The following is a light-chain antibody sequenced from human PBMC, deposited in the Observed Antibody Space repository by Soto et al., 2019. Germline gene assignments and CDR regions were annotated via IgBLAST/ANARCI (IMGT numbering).Light chain of an antibody. J-gene: IGKJ1*01. CDR3: QQYGSS. Sequence: EIVLTQSPATLSVSQGERATLSCRASQSVSTNLAWYQQKPAQGPRLLIYGASGRATGIPDRFSGSGSGTAFTLTIRGLEPEDFAEYHCQQYGSSLGQGTKVDIK. CDR2: GAS. CDR1: QSVSTN. V-gene: IGKV3-20*01.